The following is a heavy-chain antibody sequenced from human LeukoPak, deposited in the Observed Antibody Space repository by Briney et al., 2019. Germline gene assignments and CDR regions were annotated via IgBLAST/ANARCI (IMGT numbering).Heavy chain of an antibody. Sequence: PGGSLRLSCAVSRFTFRNYGMHWVRQAPGKRLEWLTLISLDGSNQFYADSVKGRFTVSKDNSKDTLYLQMDALRPEDTAVYFCAKDYHLHGATFPGHWGQGTLVTVSS. V-gene: IGHV3-30*18. D-gene: IGHD1-14*01. CDR3: AKDYHLHGATFPGH. J-gene: IGHJ4*02. CDR1: RFTFRNYG. CDR2: ISLDGSNQ.